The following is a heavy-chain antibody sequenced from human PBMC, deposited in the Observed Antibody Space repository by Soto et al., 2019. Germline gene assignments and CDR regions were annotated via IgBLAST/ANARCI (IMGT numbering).Heavy chain of an antibody. V-gene: IGHV3-30*18. CDR2: ILYDGSDQ. J-gene: IGHJ6*02. CDR1: GFTFSNYG. Sequence: QVQLVESGGGVVQPGRSLRLSCAASGFTFSNYGMHWVRQAPGKGLEWVAFILYDGSDQYFADSVKGRFTISRDNYKNTLYLQMNSLRADDTPVYYCAKDRIVMIRGVMNYDGMDVWDQGTTVTVSS. CDR3: AKDRIVMIRGVMNYDGMDV. D-gene: IGHD3-10*01.